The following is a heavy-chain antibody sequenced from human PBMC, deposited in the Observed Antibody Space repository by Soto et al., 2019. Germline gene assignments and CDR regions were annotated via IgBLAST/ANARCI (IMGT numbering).Heavy chain of an antibody. CDR1: GGTFSSYT. V-gene: IGHV1-69*02. D-gene: IGHD6-13*01. J-gene: IGHJ4*02. CDR2: IIPILGIA. Sequence: QVQLVQSGAEVKKPGSSVKVSCKASGGTFSSYTISWVRQAPGQGLEWMGRIIPILGIANYAQKFQGRVTITADKSTSTADMELSSLRSEDTAVYYCARAWGVGIAAAGFDYWGQGTLVTVSS. CDR3: ARAWGVGIAAAGFDY.